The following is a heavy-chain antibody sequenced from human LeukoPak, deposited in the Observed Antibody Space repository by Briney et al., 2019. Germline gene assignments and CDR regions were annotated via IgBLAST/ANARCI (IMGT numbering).Heavy chain of an antibody. Sequence: GGSLRLSCTASGFTFKNYWMMHWVRQAPGKGLVWVSRIGWDARSTSYADSVKGRFTVSVSRDNAQNTLFLQMNILRAEDTAVYYCAGDPGGDVHDWYFDLWGPGTLVTVSS. J-gene: IGHJ2*01. D-gene: IGHD2-21*02. V-gene: IGHV3-74*01. CDR2: IGWDARST. CDR1: GFTFKNYW. CDR3: AGDPGGDVHDWYFDL.